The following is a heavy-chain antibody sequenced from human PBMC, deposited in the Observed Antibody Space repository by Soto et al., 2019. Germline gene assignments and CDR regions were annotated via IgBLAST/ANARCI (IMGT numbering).Heavy chain of an antibody. CDR2: IFSNDEK. V-gene: IGHV2-26*01. J-gene: IGHJ6*02. CDR3: ARESRRFGELSTDYYGMDV. CDR1: GFSLSNIGMG. D-gene: IGHD3-10*01. Sequence: SGPTLVNPTETLTLTCTVSGFSLSNIGMGVSWIRQPPGKALEWLAHIFSNDEKSYSRSLKSRLTISKDTSKRQVVLTMTNMDPVDTATYYCARESRRFGELSTDYYGMDVWGQGTTVTVSS.